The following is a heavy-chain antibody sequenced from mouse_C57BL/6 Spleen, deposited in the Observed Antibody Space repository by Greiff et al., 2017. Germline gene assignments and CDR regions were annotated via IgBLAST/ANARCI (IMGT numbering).Heavy chain of an antibody. CDR3: TRWSSITTVVATGVYYAMDY. V-gene: IGHV1-15*01. J-gene: IGHJ4*01. D-gene: IGHD1-1*01. Sequence: QVQLQQSGAELVRPGASVTLSCKASGYTFTDYEMHWVKQTPVHGLEWIGAIDTETGGTAYNQKFKGKAILTADKSSSTAYMELRSLPSEDSAVYYFTRWSSITTVVATGVYYAMDYWGQGTSVTVSS. CDR1: GYTFTDYE. CDR2: IDTETGGT.